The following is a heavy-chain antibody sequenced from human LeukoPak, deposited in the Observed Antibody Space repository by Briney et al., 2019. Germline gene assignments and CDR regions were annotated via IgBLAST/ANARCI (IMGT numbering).Heavy chain of an antibody. CDR2: IYYSGST. J-gene: IGHJ4*02. Sequence: SETLSLTCTVSGGSISSYYWSWIRQPPGKGLEWIGYIYYSGSTNYNPSLKSRVTISVDASKNQFSLKLSSVTAADTAVYYCASLPGYSYGYWGQGTLVTVSS. V-gene: IGHV4-59*08. CDR3: ASLPGYSYGY. D-gene: IGHD5-18*01. CDR1: GGSISSYY.